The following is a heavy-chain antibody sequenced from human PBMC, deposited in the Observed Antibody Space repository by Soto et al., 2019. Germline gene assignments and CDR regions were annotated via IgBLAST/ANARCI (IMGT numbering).Heavy chain of an antibody. CDR1: GYSFTTYW. J-gene: IGHJ4*02. CDR2: IYPGDSDT. V-gene: IGHV5-51*01. D-gene: IGHD6-13*01. CDR3: ARKDIAGNSVDF. Sequence: ESLKISCKASGYSFTTYWIGWVRQMPGKGLEWMGIIYPGDSDTRYSPSFQGQVTISADKSISTAYLQWSSLKASDSAMFYCARKDIAGNSVDFWGQGTLVTVSS.